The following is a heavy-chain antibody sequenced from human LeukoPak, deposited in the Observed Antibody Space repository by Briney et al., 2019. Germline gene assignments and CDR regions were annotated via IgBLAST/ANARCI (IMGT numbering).Heavy chain of an antibody. Sequence: SVKVSCKASGGTFSSYAISWVRQAPGQGLEWMGRIIPILGIANYAQKFQGRVTITVDKSTSTAYMELSSLRSEDTAVYYCARDYGDYDNTLDYWGQGTLVTVSS. CDR3: ARDYGDYDNTLDY. CDR1: GGTFSSYA. D-gene: IGHD4-17*01. CDR2: IIPILGIA. J-gene: IGHJ4*02. V-gene: IGHV1-69*04.